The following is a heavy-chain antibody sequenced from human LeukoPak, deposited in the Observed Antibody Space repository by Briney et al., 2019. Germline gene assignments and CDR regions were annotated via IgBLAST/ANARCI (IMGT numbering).Heavy chain of an antibody. CDR3: AELGITMIGGV. CDR2: ISSSGSTI. CDR1: VFTFSSYE. J-gene: IGHJ6*04. Sequence: GGSLRLSCAASVFTFSSYEMNWGREAPGKGLERGSYISSSGSTIYYADSVKGRFTISGDNAKNSLYLQMNSLRAEDTAVYYWAELGITMIGGVWGKGTTVTISS. V-gene: IGHV3-48*03. D-gene: IGHD3-10*02.